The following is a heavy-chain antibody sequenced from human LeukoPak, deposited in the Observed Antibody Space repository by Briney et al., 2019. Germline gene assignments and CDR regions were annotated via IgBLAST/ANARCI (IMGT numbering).Heavy chain of an antibody. CDR3: AREYSSSSGDY. J-gene: IGHJ4*02. V-gene: IGHV1-8*03. CDR1: GYTFTSYD. CDR2: MNPNSGNT. Sequence: GASVKVSRKASGYTFTSYDINWVRQATGQGLEWMGWMNPNSGNTGYAQKFQGRVTITRNTSISTAYMELSSLRSEDTAVYYCAREYSSSSGDYWGQGTLVTVSS. D-gene: IGHD6-6*01.